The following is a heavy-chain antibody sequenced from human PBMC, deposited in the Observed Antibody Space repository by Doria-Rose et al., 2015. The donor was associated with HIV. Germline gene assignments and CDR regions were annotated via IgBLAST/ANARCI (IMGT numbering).Heavy chain of an antibody. Sequence: QVTLKESGSVLVKPTETLTLTCTVSGVSLSSPGMGVSWIRQPPGKALEWLANIFSDDERSYKTSLKSRLTISRGTSKSQVVLTMTDMDPVDTATYYCARKKSSRWYHKYYFDFWGQGTLVIVSA. CDR3: ARKKSSRWYHKYYFDF. V-gene: IGHV2-26*01. J-gene: IGHJ4*02. CDR2: IFSDDER. D-gene: IGHD6-13*01. CDR1: GVSLSSPGMG.